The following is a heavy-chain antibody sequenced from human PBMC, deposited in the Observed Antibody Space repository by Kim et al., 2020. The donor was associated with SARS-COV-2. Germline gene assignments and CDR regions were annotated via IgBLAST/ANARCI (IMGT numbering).Heavy chain of an antibody. D-gene: IGHD5-12*01. CDR2: ISGSGGST. CDR3: AKRGGVATITPYDY. CDR1: GFTFSSYA. J-gene: IGHJ4*02. Sequence: GGSLRLSCAASGFTFSSYAMSWVRQAPGKGLEWVSAISGSGGSTYYADSVKGRFTISRDNSKNTLYLQMNSLRAEDTAVYYCAKRGGVATITPYDYWGQGTLVTVPA. V-gene: IGHV3-23*01.